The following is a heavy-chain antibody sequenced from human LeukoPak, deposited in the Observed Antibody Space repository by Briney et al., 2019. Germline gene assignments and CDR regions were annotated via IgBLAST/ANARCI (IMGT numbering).Heavy chain of an antibody. Sequence: GESLKISCQGSGYSFTTYWIGWVRQMPGKGLEWMGIIYPGDSDTRYSPSFQGQVTISVDKSISTAYLQWSSLKASDTAMYFCARQTVTTPFDYWGQGTLVTVSS. CDR1: GYSFTTYW. CDR3: ARQTVTTPFDY. J-gene: IGHJ4*02. D-gene: IGHD4-17*01. CDR2: IYPGDSDT. V-gene: IGHV5-51*01.